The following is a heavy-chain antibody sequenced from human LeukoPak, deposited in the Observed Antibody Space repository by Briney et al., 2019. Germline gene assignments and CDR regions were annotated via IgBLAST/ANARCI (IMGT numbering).Heavy chain of an antibody. Sequence: AGGSLRLSCAASGFTVSSNYMSWVRQAPGKGLEWVSVIYSGGSTYYADSVKGRFTISRDNSKNTLYLQMNSLRAEDTAVYYCARAENQLWSGYYSLLGYWGQGTLVTVSS. CDR3: ARAENQLWSGYYSLLGY. D-gene: IGHD3-3*01. CDR2: IYSGGST. V-gene: IGHV3-66*01. CDR1: GFTVSSNY. J-gene: IGHJ4*02.